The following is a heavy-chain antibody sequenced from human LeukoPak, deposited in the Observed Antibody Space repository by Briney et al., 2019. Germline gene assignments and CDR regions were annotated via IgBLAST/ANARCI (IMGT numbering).Heavy chain of an antibody. Sequence: SETLSLTCTVSGGSTSSYYWSWIRQPPGKGLEWIGYFYTSGSPNYNPSLKSRVTLSLDTSKNQFSLKLSSVTAADTAVYYCARHPNYYYYYMDVWGQGTTVTVSS. CDR2: FYTSGSP. CDR1: GGSTSSYY. CDR3: ARHPNYYYYYMDV. V-gene: IGHV4-59*08. J-gene: IGHJ6*03.